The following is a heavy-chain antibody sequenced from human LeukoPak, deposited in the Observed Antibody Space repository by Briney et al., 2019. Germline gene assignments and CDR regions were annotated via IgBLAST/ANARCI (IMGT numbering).Heavy chain of an antibody. V-gene: IGHV3-7*01. Sequence: PGGSLRLSCAASGFIFSNYWMSWVRQAPGKGLEWVANIKQDGSEKFYVDSVKCRFTISRDNAKNSLYLQMNSLRAEDTAVYYCARAKVSDYWGQGTLVTVSS. J-gene: IGHJ4*02. CDR3: ARAKVSDY. CDR2: IKQDGSEK. CDR1: GFIFSNYW. D-gene: IGHD1-14*01.